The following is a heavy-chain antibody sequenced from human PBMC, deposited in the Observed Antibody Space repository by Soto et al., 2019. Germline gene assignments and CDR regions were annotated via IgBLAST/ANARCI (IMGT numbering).Heavy chain of an antibody. Sequence: PGASLRLSCAASGLTFTRYSMNWVRQAPGKGLEWVSSISSTTNYIYYGDSMKGRFTISRDNAKNSLYLEMNSLRAEDTAVYYCARESEDLTSNFDYWGQGTLVTVSS. V-gene: IGHV3-21*06. CDR1: GLTFTRYS. J-gene: IGHJ4*02. CDR3: ARESEDLTSNFDY. CDR2: ISSTTNYI.